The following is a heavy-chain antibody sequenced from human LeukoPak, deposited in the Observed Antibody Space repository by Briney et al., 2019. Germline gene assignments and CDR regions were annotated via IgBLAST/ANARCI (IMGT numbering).Heavy chain of an antibody. D-gene: IGHD2-2*01. J-gene: IGHJ4*02. Sequence: GASVKVSCKASGYTFTGYYMHWVRQAPGQGLEWMGWINPNSGGTNYAQKFQSWVTMTRDTSISTAYMELSRLRSDDTAVYYCARDHCSSTSCLVMDYWGQGTLVTVSS. V-gene: IGHV1-2*04. CDR1: GYTFTGYY. CDR2: INPNSGGT. CDR3: ARDHCSSTSCLVMDY.